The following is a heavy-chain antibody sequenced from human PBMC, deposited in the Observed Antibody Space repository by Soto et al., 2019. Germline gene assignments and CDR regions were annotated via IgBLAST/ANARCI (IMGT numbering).Heavy chain of an antibody. D-gene: IGHD4-17*01. V-gene: IGHV1-69*06. CDR1: GGTFSSYA. CDR3: ARHINYGDYSDY. J-gene: IGHJ4*02. Sequence: ASVKVSCKASGGTFSSYAISWVRQAPGQGLEWMGGIIPIFGTANYAQKFQGQVTISADKSISTAYLQWSSLKASDTAMYYCARHINYGDYSDYWGQGTLVTVSS. CDR2: IIPIFGTA.